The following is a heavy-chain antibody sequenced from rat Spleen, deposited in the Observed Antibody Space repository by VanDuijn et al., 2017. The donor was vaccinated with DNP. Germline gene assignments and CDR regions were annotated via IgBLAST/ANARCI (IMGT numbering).Heavy chain of an antibody. CDR3: ARWNSGHFDY. CDR1: GFTFSDYN. V-gene: IGHV5-22*01. CDR2: IRYDGGSS. D-gene: IGHD4-3*01. Sequence: EVQLVESGGGLVQPGRSLKLSCVASGFTFSDYNMAWVRQAPKKGLEWVAYIRYDGGSSKYGDSVKGRFTISRDNAKNTLYLQMNSLRSEDMATYYCARWNSGHFDYWGQGVMVTVSS. J-gene: IGHJ2*01.